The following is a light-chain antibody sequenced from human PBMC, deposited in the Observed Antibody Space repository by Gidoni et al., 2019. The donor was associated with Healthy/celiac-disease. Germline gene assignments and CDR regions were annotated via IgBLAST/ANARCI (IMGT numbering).Light chain of an antibody. CDR1: QSISCY. CDR2: AAS. CDR3: QQCYRTHHDAIT. V-gene: IGKV1-39*01. J-gene: IGKJ3*01. Sequence: DTQMTQAPSSLSASAGDGVTITGRASQSISCYCNWYQQKPGKAPKLLIDAASRLQSGVPSGFCGSGSGTDVTLIISTMHPQDSAAYSCQQCYRTHHDAITFXHXTQVEIK.